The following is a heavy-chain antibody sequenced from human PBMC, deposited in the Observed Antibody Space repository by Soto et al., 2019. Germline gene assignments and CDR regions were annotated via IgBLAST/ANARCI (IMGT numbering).Heavy chain of an antibody. CDR2: IYYSGST. CDR1: GGSFSSGSYY. CDR3: ARDDPGPTYYYDSSGFV. J-gene: IGHJ4*02. Sequence: PSETLSLTCTVSGGSFSSGSYYWSWIRQPPGKGLEWIGYIYYSGSTNYNPSLKSRVTISVDTSKNQFSLKLSSVTAADTAVYNCARDDPGPTYYYDSSGFVWGQGTLVTVSS. V-gene: IGHV4-61*01. D-gene: IGHD3-22*01.